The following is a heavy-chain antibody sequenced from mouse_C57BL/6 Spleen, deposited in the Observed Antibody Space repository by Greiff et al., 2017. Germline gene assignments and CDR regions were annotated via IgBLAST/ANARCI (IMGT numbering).Heavy chain of an antibody. D-gene: IGHD1-1*01. CDR1: GYSITSGYY. V-gene: IGHV3-6*01. CDR3: AIGPPFGVVDYGYYFDY. J-gene: IGHJ2*01. Sequence: EVKLQESGPGLVKPSQSLSLTCSVTGYSITSGYYWDWIRQFPGNKLEWMGYISYDGSNNYNPSLKNRISITRDTSKNQFFLKLNSVTTGDTATYYCAIGPPFGVVDYGYYFDYWGQGTTLTVSS. CDR2: ISYDGSN.